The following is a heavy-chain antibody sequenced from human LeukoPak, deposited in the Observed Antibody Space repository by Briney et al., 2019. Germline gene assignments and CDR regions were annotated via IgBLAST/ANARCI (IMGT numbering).Heavy chain of an antibody. J-gene: IGHJ5*02. CDR1: GVPITTYY. D-gene: IGHD3-10*01. Sequence: SETLSLTCTVSGVPITTYYLSWIRQSAGMGLEWIGRISGSGVITYNPSLKSRVILSLDTSNNHFSLKLISVTAADTAVYYCARDSGTTGEVKFDPWGQGTLVTVSS. V-gene: IGHV4-4*07. CDR2: ISGSGVI. CDR3: ARDSGTTGEVKFDP.